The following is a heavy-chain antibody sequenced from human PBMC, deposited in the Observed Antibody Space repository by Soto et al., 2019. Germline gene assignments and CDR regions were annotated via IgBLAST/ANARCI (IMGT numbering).Heavy chain of an antibody. J-gene: IGHJ5*02. CDR2: ISYDGSNK. D-gene: IGHD3-22*01. Sequence: QVQLVESGGGVVQPGRYLRLSCAASGFTFSNYAMHWVRQAPGKGLEWVAVISYDGSNKYYADSVKGRFTISRDNSKNTLYLQMNSLRAEDTAVYYCANFYYDSSGTTVGFDPWGQGTLVTVSS. CDR3: ANFYYDSSGTTVGFDP. V-gene: IGHV3-30*18. CDR1: GFTFSNYA.